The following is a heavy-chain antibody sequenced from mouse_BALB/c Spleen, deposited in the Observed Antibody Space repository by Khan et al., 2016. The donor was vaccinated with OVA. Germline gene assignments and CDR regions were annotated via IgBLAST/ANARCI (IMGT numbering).Heavy chain of an antibody. Sequence: QVQLKESGPGLVAPSHNLSITCTISGFSLTNYGIHWVRQPPGKGLEWLVVIWSDGSTTYNSALKSRLTISKDNSKSQVFLKMNSLQTDDTAMYFCARQPYYHYNIMDYWGQGTSVTVSS. J-gene: IGHJ4*01. CDR2: IWSDGST. D-gene: IGHD2-10*01. CDR3: ARQPYYHYNIMDY. CDR1: GFSLTNYG. V-gene: IGHV2-6-1*01.